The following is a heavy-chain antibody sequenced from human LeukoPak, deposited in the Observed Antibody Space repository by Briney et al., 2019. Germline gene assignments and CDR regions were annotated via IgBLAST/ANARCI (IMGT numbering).Heavy chain of an antibody. CDR3: ARVIGSGYYGSGSYSPFYYYYGMDV. Sequence: SETLSLTCTVSGGSISYYYWSWIRQPPGKGLEWIGYIYYTGSTNYNPSLKSRLTISIDTSKNQFSLKLSSVTAADTAVYYCARVIGSGYYGSGSYSPFYYYYGMDVWGQGTTVTVSS. CDR2: IYYTGST. D-gene: IGHD3-10*01. CDR1: GGSISYYY. J-gene: IGHJ6*02. V-gene: IGHV4-59*08.